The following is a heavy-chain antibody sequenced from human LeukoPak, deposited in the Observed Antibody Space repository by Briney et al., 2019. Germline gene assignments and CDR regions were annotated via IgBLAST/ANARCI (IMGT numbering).Heavy chain of an antibody. CDR1: GYTFTSYD. Sequence: ASVKVSCKASGYTFTSYDINWVRQATGQGLEWMGWMDPNSGNTGYAQKFQGRVTMTRNTSISTAYMELSSLRSEDTAVYYCARTQQQLVGYHYWGQGTLVTVSS. J-gene: IGHJ4*02. V-gene: IGHV1-8*02. CDR3: ARTQQQLVGYHY. D-gene: IGHD6-13*01. CDR2: MDPNSGNT.